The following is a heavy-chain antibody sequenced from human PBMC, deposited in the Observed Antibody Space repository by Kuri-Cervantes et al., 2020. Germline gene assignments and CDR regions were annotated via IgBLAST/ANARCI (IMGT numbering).Heavy chain of an antibody. D-gene: IGHD6-13*01. Sequence: GESLKISCAASGFTFSSYSMNWVRQAPGKGLEWVSSISSSSSYIYYADSVKGRFTISRDNAKNSLYLQMNSLRAEDTAVYYCARDFTSRIGYSSSWYRTYYYYGMDVWGQGTTVTVSS. J-gene: IGHJ6*02. CDR1: GFTFSSYS. CDR2: ISSSSSYI. CDR3: ARDFTSRIGYSSSWYRTYYYYGMDV. V-gene: IGHV3-21*01.